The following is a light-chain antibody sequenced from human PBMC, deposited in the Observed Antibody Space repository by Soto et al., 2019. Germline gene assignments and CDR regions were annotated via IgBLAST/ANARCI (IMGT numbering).Light chain of an antibody. CDR1: QSVSGN. J-gene: IGKJ4*01. V-gene: IGKV3-11*01. CDR3: QQRSNWPST. Sequence: EIVLTQSPATLSLSPGKRATLSCRASQSVSGNLAWYQQKPGQAPRLLIYDASNRATGIPARFSGSGSGTDFTLTITSLEPEDFAVYYCQQRSNWPSTFGGGTKVEI. CDR2: DAS.